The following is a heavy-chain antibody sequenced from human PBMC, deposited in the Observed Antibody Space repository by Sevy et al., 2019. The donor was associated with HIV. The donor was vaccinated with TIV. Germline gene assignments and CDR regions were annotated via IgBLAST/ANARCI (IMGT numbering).Heavy chain of an antibody. CDR2: ISSSGSNI. Sequence: GGSLRLSCAASGFTFSSYEMNWVRQAPGKGLEWVSYISSSGSNIYYADSVKGRFTISRDNAKNSLYLQMNSLRAEDTAVYYCARAPIDGMDVWGQGTTVTVSS. CDR3: ARAPIDGMDV. CDR1: GFTFSSYE. J-gene: IGHJ6*02. D-gene: IGHD2-21*01. V-gene: IGHV3-48*03.